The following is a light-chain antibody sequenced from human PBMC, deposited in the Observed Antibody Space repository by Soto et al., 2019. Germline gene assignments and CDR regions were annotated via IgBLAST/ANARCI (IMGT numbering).Light chain of an antibody. CDR1: SSDIGAYDY. Sequence: QSALTQPASLSGSPRQSITISCTGTSSDIGAYDYVSWFQQHPGKAPKLMISEVNNRPSGVSNRFSGSKSGNTAYLTISGLPVEDEAEYFCFSFTTTRTHVFGTGTKVTVL. V-gene: IGLV2-14*01. CDR2: EVN. CDR3: FSFTTTRTHV. J-gene: IGLJ1*01.